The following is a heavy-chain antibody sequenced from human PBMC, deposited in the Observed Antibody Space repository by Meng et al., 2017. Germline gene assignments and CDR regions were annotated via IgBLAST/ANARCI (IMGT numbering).Heavy chain of an antibody. CDR3: LDEAPRSDY. CDR2: ISGDGSIT. D-gene: IGHD1-1*01. Sequence: EVQLVEYGGGLFQPGGALRLSCAASGFTFNNYWMHWVRQVPGKGLVWVSRISGDGSITNYADSVKGRFTISRDNAKNTLYLQMNSLRPEDTAVYYCLDEAPRSDYWGQGSLVTVSS. V-gene: IGHV3-74*01. J-gene: IGHJ4*02. CDR1: GFTFNNYW.